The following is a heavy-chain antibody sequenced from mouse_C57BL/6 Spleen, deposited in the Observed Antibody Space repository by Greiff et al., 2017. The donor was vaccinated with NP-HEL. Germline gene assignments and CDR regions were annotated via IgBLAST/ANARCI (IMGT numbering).Heavy chain of an antibody. CDR1: GYTFTSYW. Sequence: QVQLQQPGAELVRPGSSVKLSCKASGYTFTSYWMHWVKQRPIQGLEWIGNIDPSDSETHYNQKFKDKATLTVDKSSSTAYMQLSSLTSEDSAVYYCARRGGDYLDYWGQGPTLTVSS. CDR3: ARRGGDYLDY. J-gene: IGHJ2*01. V-gene: IGHV1-52*01. CDR2: IDPSDSET.